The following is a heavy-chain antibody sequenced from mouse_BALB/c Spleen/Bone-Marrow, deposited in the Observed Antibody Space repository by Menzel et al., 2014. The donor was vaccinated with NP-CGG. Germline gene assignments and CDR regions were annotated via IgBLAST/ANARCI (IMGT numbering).Heavy chain of an antibody. D-gene: IGHD2-2*01. Sequence: VQLQQSGAELVRPGSSVKISCKASGYAFSSYWMSWVKQSPGQGLEWIGQIYPGDGDTNYNGKFKGKATLTADKSSSTAYMQLSSLTSEDSAVYFCARWLPAMDYWGQGTSVTVSS. CDR3: ARWLPAMDY. CDR2: IYPGDGDT. CDR1: GYAFSSYW. V-gene: IGHV1-80*01. J-gene: IGHJ4*01.